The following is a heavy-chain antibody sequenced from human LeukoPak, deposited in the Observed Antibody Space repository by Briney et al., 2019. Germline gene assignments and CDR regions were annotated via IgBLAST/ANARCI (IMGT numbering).Heavy chain of an antibody. CDR1: GDSISSSSSY. CDR2: IYYSGST. J-gene: IGHJ4*02. CDR3: ARNYSDYFDY. Sequence: SETLSLTCTVSGDSISSSSSYWGWIRQPPGEGLEWIGSIYYSGSTYYNPSLKSRVTISVDTSKNQFSLKLSSVTAADTAVYYCARNYSDYFDYWGQGTLVTVSS. V-gene: IGHV4-39*07. D-gene: IGHD2-21*01.